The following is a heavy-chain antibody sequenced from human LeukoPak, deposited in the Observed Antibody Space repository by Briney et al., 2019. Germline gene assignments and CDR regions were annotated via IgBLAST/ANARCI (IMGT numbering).Heavy chain of an antibody. CDR1: GFTFSSYG. V-gene: IGHV3-33*01. D-gene: IGHD3-16*01. CDR3: ATPYGFYNWFDP. CDR2: IWYDGSNK. Sequence: PGRSLRLSCAASGFTFSSYGMHWVHQAPGKGLEWVAVIWYDGSNKYYADSVKGRFTISRDNSKNTLYLQMNSLRAEDTAVYYCATPYGFYNWFDPWGQGTLVTVSS. J-gene: IGHJ5*02.